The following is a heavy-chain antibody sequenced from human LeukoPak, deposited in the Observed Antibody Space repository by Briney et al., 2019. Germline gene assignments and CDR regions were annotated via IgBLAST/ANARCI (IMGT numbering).Heavy chain of an antibody. V-gene: IGHV4-39*07. J-gene: IGHJ5*02. CDR1: GGSISSSSYY. D-gene: IGHD6-19*01. CDR3: ASSALNWFDP. Sequence: SETLSLTCTVSGGSISSSSYYWGWIRQPPGKGLEWIGSIYYSGSTYYNPSLKSRVTISVDTSKNQFSLKLSSVTAADTAVYYCASSALNWFDPWGQGTLVTVSS. CDR2: IYYSGST.